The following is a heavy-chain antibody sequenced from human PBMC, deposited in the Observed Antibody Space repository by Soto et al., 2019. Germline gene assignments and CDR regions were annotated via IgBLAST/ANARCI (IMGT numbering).Heavy chain of an antibody. V-gene: IGHV3-74*01. CDR1: GFNFSRYW. J-gene: IGHJ6*02. CDR3: ARDLSSCSSARCYSYYYGMDV. Sequence: GGSLRLSCTASGFNFSRYWTHWVRQDPGRGLVWVSHINSDGSRTSYADSVKGRFTISRDNAKNTLYLQMNSLRAEDTAVYYCARDLSSCSSARCYSYYYGMDVWGQGTSVTVSS. CDR2: INSDGSRT. D-gene: IGHD2-2*01.